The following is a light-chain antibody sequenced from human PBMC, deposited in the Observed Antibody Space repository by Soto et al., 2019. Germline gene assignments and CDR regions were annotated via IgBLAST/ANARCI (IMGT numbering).Light chain of an antibody. J-gene: IGLJ1*01. CDR3: AAWDDILNGYV. V-gene: IGLV1-44*01. Sequence: VLTQPPSASGTPGQRVTISCSGSSSNIESNTVTWYQQLPGTAPKLVIYSNYDRPSGVPDRFSGSTSGTSASLVIRGLQSEDEADYYCAAWDDILNGYVFGGGTKVTVL. CDR1: SSNIESNT. CDR2: SNY.